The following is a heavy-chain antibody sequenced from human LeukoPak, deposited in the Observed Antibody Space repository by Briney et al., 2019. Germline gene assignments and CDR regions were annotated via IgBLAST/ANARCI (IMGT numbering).Heavy chain of an antibody. CDR1: GGSISSSHYY. CDR2: IYYSGST. Sequence: SETLSLTCSVSGGSISSSHYYWGWIRQPPGKGLEWIGYIYYSGSTNYNPSLKSRVTISEDTSKNQFSLKLSSVTAADTAVYYCAGVVEVPAATGLWFDPWGQGTLVTVSS. J-gene: IGHJ5*02. V-gene: IGHV4-61*05. D-gene: IGHD2-2*01. CDR3: AGVVEVPAATGLWFDP.